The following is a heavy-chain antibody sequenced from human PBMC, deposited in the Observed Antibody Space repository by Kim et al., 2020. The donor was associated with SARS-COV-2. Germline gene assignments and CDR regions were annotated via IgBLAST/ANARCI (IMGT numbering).Heavy chain of an antibody. CDR2: GNP. Sequence: GNPTYAQGFTGRFVFSLDTSVSTAYLQISSLKAEDTAVYYCARDPHYFDYWGQGTLVTVSS. CDR3: ARDPHYFDY. V-gene: IGHV7-4-1*02. J-gene: IGHJ4*02.